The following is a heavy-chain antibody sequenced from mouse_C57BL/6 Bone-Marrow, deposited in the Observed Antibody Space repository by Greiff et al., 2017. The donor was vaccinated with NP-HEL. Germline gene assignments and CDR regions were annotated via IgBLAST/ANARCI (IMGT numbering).Heavy chain of an antibody. CDR3: APYYGSYYALDY. Sequence: EVQLQQSVAELVRPGASVTLSCTASGFNIKNTYMHWVKQRPEQGLEWIGRIDPASGTTKYAPKFKGKATITADTSSNTAHLQLSSMTSEDSAIYYCAPYYGSYYALDYWGQGTSVTVSS. D-gene: IGHD1-1*01. J-gene: IGHJ4*01. V-gene: IGHV14-3*01. CDR1: GFNIKNTY. CDR2: IDPASGTT.